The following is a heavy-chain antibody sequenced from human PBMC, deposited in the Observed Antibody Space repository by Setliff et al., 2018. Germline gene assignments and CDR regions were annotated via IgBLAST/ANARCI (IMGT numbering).Heavy chain of an antibody. J-gene: IGHJ4*02. V-gene: IGHV4-39*01. CDR2: MYYSGST. Sequence: PSETLSLTCSVSGGSISSGSYYWGWIRQSPGKGLEWIGSMYYSGSTYYNPSLKGRVTLSVDTTKSQFSLKLTSMTAADTAVYFCARHLLVQGTYHFDYWGQGSPVTVSS. D-gene: IGHD3-10*01. CDR3: ARHLLVQGTYHFDY. CDR1: GGSISSGSYY.